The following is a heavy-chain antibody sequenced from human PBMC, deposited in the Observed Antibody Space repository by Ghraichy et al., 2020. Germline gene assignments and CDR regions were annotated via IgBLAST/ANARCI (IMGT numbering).Heavy chain of an antibody. D-gene: IGHD3-16*01. V-gene: IGHV1-18*01. J-gene: IGHJ6*02. CDR3: VRDWNYDMDV. CDR1: GYRFTSSG. CDR2: ISGVDGNR. Sequence: ASVKVSYTSSGYRFTSSGISWVRQAPGQGLEWLGWISGVDGNRNYAQKFQGRVTVTSDTSTSTAYMELTSLRSDDTAVYYCVRDWNYDMDVWGLGATVTVSS.